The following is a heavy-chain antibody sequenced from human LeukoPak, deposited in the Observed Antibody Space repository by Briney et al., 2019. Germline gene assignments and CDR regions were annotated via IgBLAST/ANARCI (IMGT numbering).Heavy chain of an antibody. CDR3: AKDDYYDTSGYRD. Sequence: GGSLRLSCAASGFTFSNYAMRWVRQAPGKGLEWVAVISYDVGKKYYADSVKGRFTISRDNSKNTLYLQMNSLRAEDTAVYYCAKDDYYDTSGYRDWGQGTLVTVSS. V-gene: IGHV3-30*18. CDR2: ISYDVGKK. D-gene: IGHD3-22*01. J-gene: IGHJ4*02. CDR1: GFTFSNYA.